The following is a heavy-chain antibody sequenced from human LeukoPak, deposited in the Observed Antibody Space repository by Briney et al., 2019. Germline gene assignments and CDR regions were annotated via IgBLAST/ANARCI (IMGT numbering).Heavy chain of an antibody. CDR2: IIPIFGTA. J-gene: IGHJ6*02. Sequence: GSSVKVSCKASGGTFSSYAISWVRQAPGQGLEWMGGIIPIFGTANYAQKFQSRVTITTDESTSTAYMELSRLRSDDTAVYYCARVMFSGDWYYYYYGMDVWGQGTTVTVSS. CDR3: ARVMFSGDWYYYYYGMDV. CDR1: GGTFSSYA. V-gene: IGHV1-69*05. D-gene: IGHD2-21*02.